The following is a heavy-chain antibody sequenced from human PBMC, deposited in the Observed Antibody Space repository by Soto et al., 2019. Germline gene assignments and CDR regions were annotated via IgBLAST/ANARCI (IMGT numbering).Heavy chain of an antibody. CDR3: EKDLVTYVWGNDRPFYFDS. Sequence: WVSLRLSCVASGFTVSSHAMSWVRQAPGKGLEWVSGISGSGIGTYYGDSVKGRFNISRDNSKNTLYLQMATLGAEDTAVYYCEKDLVTYVWGNDRPFYFDSWGQGTPVTDSS. D-gene: IGHD3-16*02. V-gene: IGHV3-23*01. CDR2: ISGSGIGT. CDR1: GFTVSSHA. J-gene: IGHJ4*02.